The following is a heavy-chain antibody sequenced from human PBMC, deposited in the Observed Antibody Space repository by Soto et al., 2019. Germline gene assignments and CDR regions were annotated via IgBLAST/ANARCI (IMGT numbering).Heavy chain of an antibody. Sequence: LSLTCSVSNGSISGFYWTWIRQPPGKILEWIGYIHYSGRTGYNPSLTSRATMSVDTSKNQFSLNLKSITAADTAVYYCVRVGVGIGNHFDSWGRGTLVTVSS. V-gene: IGHV4-59*12. J-gene: IGHJ4*02. CDR1: NGSISGFY. D-gene: IGHD1-26*01. CDR3: VRVGVGIGNHFDS. CDR2: IHYSGRT.